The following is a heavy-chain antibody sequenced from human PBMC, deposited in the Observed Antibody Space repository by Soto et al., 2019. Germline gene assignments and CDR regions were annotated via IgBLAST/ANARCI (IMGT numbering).Heavy chain of an antibody. CDR3: ARVFPILTGSPGHDY. D-gene: IGHD3-9*01. J-gene: IGHJ4*02. Sequence: SQTLSLTCAVYGGSFSGYYWSWIRQPPGKGLEWIGEINHSGSTNYNPSLKSRVTISVDTSKNQFSLKLSSVTAADTAVYYCARVFPILTGSPGHDYWGQGTLVTVSS. V-gene: IGHV4-34*01. CDR1: GGSFSGYY. CDR2: INHSGST.